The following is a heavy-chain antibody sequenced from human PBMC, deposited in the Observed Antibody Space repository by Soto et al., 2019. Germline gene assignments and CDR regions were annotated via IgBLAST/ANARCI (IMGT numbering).Heavy chain of an antibody. CDR2: IYYSGST. CDR3: ARGAWASAFDI. Sequence: SETLSLTCTVSGGSISSYYWSWIRQSPGKGLEWIGYIYYSGSTNYNPSLKSRVTISVDTSKNQFSLKLSSVTAADTAVYYCARGAWASAFDIWGQGTMVTVSS. D-gene: IGHD7-27*01. J-gene: IGHJ3*02. V-gene: IGHV4-59*08. CDR1: GGSISSYY.